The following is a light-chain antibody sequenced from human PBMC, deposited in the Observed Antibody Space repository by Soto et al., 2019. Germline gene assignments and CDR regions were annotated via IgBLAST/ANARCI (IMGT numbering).Light chain of an antibody. CDR1: QSITSW. J-gene: IGKJ2*01. CDR3: QQYNAFYT. V-gene: IGKV1-5*01. CDR2: DVS. Sequence: DIQMTQSPSTLSASVGDRFTITCRASQSITSWLAWYQQKPGRAPKLLIYDVSTLQSGVPSRFSGSGSETEFTLTISSLQPDDFATYYCQQYNAFYTFGQGTKVDIK.